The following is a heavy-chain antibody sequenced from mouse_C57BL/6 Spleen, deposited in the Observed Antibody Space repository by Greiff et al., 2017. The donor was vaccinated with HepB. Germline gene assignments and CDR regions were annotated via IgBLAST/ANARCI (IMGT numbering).Heavy chain of an antibody. V-gene: IGHV5-4*01. CDR1: GFTFSSYA. CDR2: ISDGGSYT. J-gene: IGHJ4*01. D-gene: IGHD2-4*01. Sequence: EVKLMESGGGLVKPGGSLKLSCAASGFTFSSYAMSWVRQTPEKRLEWVATISDGGSYTYNPDNVKGRFTISRDNAKNNLYLQMSHLKSEDTAMYYCARERLGGYAMDYWGQGTSVTVSS. CDR3: ARERLGGYAMDY.